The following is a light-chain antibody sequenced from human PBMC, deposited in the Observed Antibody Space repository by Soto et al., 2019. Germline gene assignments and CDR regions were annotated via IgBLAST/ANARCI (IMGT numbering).Light chain of an antibody. J-gene: IGLJ3*02. V-gene: IGLV1-44*01. Sequence: QSVLTQPPSASGTPGQRVTISCSGSSSNIGSNTVNWYQQLPGTAPKLLIYSNNQRPSGVPDRFSGSKSGTSASLAISGLQSEDEADYYCAAWDDSLNGRDWVFGGGTMLTVL. CDR3: AAWDDSLNGRDWV. CDR2: SNN. CDR1: SSNIGSNT.